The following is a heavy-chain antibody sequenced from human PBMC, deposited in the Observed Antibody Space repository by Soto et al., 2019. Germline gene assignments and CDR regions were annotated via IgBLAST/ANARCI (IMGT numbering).Heavy chain of an antibody. J-gene: IGHJ4*02. CDR2: IYSGGYT. Sequence: EVQLVESGGGLIQPGGSLRLSCAVSGFTVSNNYMSWVRQAPGKGLEGVSVIYSGGYTAYGDSVKGRFTISRDNSKNTLFLKMKEPEAARRAVFFGATHPGGGDYWGQGTLVTVSS. CDR3: ATHPGGGDY. V-gene: IGHV3-53*01. CDR1: GFTVSNNY. D-gene: IGHD3-10*01.